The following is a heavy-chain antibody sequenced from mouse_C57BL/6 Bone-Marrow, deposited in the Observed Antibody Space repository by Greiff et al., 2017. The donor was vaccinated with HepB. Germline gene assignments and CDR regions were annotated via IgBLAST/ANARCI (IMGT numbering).Heavy chain of an antibody. V-gene: IGHV1-19*01. CDR1: GYTFTDYY. Sequence: VQLQQSGPVLVKPGASVKMSCKASGYTFTDYYMNWVKQSHGKSLEWIGVINPYNGGTSYNQKFKGKATLTVDKSSSTAYMELNSLTSEDSAVYYCVHTPLYYYGSSYDAMDYWGQGTSVTVSS. CDR3: VHTPLYYYGSSYDAMDY. J-gene: IGHJ4*01. CDR2: INPYNGGT. D-gene: IGHD1-1*01.